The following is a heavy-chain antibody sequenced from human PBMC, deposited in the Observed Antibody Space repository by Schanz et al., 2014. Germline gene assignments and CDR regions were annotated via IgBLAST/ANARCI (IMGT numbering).Heavy chain of an antibody. D-gene: IGHD6-6*01. CDR3: ARDQSPYTNSSDVRYFDY. V-gene: IGHV1-18*01. CDR2: ISPYNGNT. Sequence: QVQLVQSGAEVKKLGASVKCSCKASGYTFISYGISWVRQAPGQGLEWMGWISPYNGNTNYAQKLHGRVTMTADTSTSTAYMDLRSLRSDDTAVYYCARDQSPYTNSSDVRYFDYWGQGSLVTVSS. CDR1: GYTFISYG. J-gene: IGHJ4*02.